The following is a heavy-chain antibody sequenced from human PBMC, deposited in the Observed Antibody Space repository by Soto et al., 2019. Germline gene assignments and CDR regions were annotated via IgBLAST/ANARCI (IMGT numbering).Heavy chain of an antibody. CDR3: ATPPGLSPAGSFDW. D-gene: IGHD6-13*01. CDR1: GGSITSGGYY. J-gene: IGHJ4*02. V-gene: IGHV4-31*03. Sequence: PSETLSLTCTVSGGSITSGGYYWSWIRQHPGKGLEWIGFIYYIGTTQYNPSLRSRITMSADTSKNQLTLKLSSVTAADTAVYYCATPPGLSPAGSFDWCGQGIMVPVSS. CDR2: IYYIGTT.